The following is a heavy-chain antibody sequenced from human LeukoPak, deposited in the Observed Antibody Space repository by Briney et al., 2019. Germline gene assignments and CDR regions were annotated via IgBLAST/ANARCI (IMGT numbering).Heavy chain of an antibody. D-gene: IGHD2-2*01. CDR3: AREVIPNGFDY. Sequence: SETLSLTCAVYGGSFSGYYWSWIRQPPGKGLEWIGEINHSGSTNYNPSLKSRVTISVDTSKNQFSLKLSSVTAADTAVYYCAREVIPNGFDYWGQGTLVTVSS. CDR2: INHSGST. J-gene: IGHJ4*02. CDR1: GGSFSGYY. V-gene: IGHV4-34*01.